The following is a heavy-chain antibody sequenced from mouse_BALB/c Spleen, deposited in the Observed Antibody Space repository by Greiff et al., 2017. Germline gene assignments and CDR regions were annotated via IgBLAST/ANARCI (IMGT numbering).Heavy chain of an antibody. CDR1: GFTFSDYY. CDR3: ARDCGYDAMDY. V-gene: IGHV5-4*02. Sequence: LVESGGGLVKPGGSLKLSCAASGFTFSDYYMYWVRQTPEKRLEWVATISDGGSYTYYPDSVKGRFTISRDNAKNNLYLQMSSLKSEDTAMYYCARDCGYDAMDYWGQGTSVTVSS. CDR2: ISDGGSYT. J-gene: IGHJ4*01.